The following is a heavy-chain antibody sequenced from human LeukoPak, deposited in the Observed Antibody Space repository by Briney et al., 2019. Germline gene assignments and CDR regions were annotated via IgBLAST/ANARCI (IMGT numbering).Heavy chain of an antibody. Sequence: GSLRLSCAASGFTVSSNYMSWVRQAPGKGLEWVSIIYSDGSPYYADSVKGRFTISRDNSKNTVYLQMNSLRAEDTAIYYCARYTPKALTGTSFDPWGQGTLVTVSS. CDR2: IYSDGSP. J-gene: IGHJ5*02. CDR1: GFTVSSNY. D-gene: IGHD1-20*01. CDR3: ARYTPKALTGTSFDP. V-gene: IGHV3-66*01.